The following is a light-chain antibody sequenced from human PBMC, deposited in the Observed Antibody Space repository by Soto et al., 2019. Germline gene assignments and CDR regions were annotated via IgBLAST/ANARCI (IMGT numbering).Light chain of an antibody. V-gene: IGKV1-5*03. CDR1: QSISSW. CDR2: KAS. Sequence: DIQMTQSPSTLSASVGDRVTITCRASQSISSWLAWYQQKPGKAPKLLIYKASSLASGVPSRFSGSGSGTEFTLTISSLQPDDFATDYCEQYNSYPLTFGGGTKVEIK. CDR3: EQYNSYPLT. J-gene: IGKJ4*01.